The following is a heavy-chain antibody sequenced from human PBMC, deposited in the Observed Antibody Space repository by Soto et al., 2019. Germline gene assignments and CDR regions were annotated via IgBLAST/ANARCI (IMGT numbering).Heavy chain of an antibody. V-gene: IGHV3-23*01. CDR1: GFTFSSYA. J-gene: IGHJ4*02. D-gene: IGHD3-3*01. Sequence: GGSLRLSCAASGFTFSSYAMSWVRQAPGKGLEWVSAISGSGGSTYYADSVKGRFTISRDNSKNTLYLQMNSLRAEDTAVYYCAKPSLRFLEWLLYFDYWGQGTLVTVSS. CDR2: ISGSGGST. CDR3: AKPSLRFLEWLLYFDY.